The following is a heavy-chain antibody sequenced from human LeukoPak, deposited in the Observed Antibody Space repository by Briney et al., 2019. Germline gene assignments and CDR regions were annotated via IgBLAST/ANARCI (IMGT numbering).Heavy chain of an antibody. Sequence: GGSLRLSCAASGFTFSSYAMSWVRQAPGKGLEWVSAISGSGGSTYYADSVKGRFTISRDNSKNTLYLQMNSLRAEDTAVYYCAKDNYYDSSGYYYSPVDYWGQGTLVTVSS. CDR3: AKDNYYDSSGYYYSPVDY. J-gene: IGHJ4*02. CDR1: GFTFSSYA. V-gene: IGHV3-23*01. CDR2: ISGSGGST. D-gene: IGHD3-22*01.